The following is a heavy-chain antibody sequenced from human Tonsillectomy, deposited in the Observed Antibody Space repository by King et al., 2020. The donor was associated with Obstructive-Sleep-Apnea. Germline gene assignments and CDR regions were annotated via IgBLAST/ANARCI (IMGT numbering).Heavy chain of an antibody. CDR3: TTDPRDDSHLDF. Sequence: VQLVESGGGLVRPGGSLRISCAASGFTFSDIWMSWVRQAPGKGLEWVGRIKSETYAGADSGASVKGRFTISRDDYRSTLYLQKNSLKSDDTGVYYCTTDPRDDSHLDFWGQGTLVTVS. J-gene: IGHJ4*02. CDR1: GFTFSDIW. V-gene: IGHV3-15*01. CDR2: IKSETYAGA. D-gene: IGHD3-22*01.